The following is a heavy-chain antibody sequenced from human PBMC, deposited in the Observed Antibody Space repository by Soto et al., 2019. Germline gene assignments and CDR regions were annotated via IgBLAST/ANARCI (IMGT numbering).Heavy chain of an antibody. Sequence: SETLSLTCAFSGYSIISGYYCGWIRQPPGKGLEWIGSIYHSGSTYYNPSLKSRVTISVDTSKNQFSLKLSSVTAADTAVYYCARESGDNYGSSPDLYYFDYWGQGTLVTVSS. CDR3: ARESGDNYGSSPDLYYFDY. CDR2: IYHSGST. V-gene: IGHV4-38-2*02. D-gene: IGHD4-17*01. CDR1: GYSIISGYY. J-gene: IGHJ4*02.